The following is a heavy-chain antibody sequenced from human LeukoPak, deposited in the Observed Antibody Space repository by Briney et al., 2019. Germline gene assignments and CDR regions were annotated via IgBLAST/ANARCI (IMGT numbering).Heavy chain of an antibody. D-gene: IGHD5-18*01. CDR3: ARGNTAMVQGTFDY. Sequence: SETLSLTCAVYGGSFSGYYWSWIRQPPGKGLEWIGEINHSGSANYNPSLKSRVTISVDTSKNQFSLKLSSVTAADTAVCYCARGNTAMVQGTFDYWGQGTLVTVSS. CDR2: INHSGSA. V-gene: IGHV4-34*01. CDR1: GGSFSGYY. J-gene: IGHJ4*02.